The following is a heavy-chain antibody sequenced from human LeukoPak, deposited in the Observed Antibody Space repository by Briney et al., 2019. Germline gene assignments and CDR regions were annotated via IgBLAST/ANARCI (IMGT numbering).Heavy chain of an antibody. CDR3: ARGIAAAGVWFDP. Sequence: SETLSLTCTVSGGSISSSSYYWGWIRQPPGKGLEWIGYIYYSGSTNYNPSLKSRVTISVDTSKNQFSLKLSSVTAADTAVYYCARGIAAAGVWFDPWGQGTLVTVSS. CDR1: GGSISSSSYY. V-gene: IGHV4-61*05. CDR2: IYYSGST. D-gene: IGHD6-13*01. J-gene: IGHJ5*02.